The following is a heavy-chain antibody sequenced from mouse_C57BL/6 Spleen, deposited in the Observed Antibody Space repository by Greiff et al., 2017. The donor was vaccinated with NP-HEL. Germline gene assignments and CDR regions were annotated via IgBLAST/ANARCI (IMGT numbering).Heavy chain of an antibody. CDR1: GYSFTGYY. Sequence: EVQLQQSGPELVKPGASVKISCKASGYSFTGYYMNWVKQSPEKSLEWIGEINPSTGGTTYNQKFKAKATLTVDKSSSTAYMQLKCLTSEDSAVYYCARGNYSAWFAYWGQGTLVTVSA. CDR2: INPSTGGT. J-gene: IGHJ3*01. D-gene: IGHD2-1*01. CDR3: ARGNYSAWFAY. V-gene: IGHV1-42*01.